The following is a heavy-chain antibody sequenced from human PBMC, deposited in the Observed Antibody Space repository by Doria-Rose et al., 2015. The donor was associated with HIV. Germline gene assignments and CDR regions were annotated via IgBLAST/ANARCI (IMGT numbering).Heavy chain of an antibody. Sequence: QESGPVLVRPTETLTLTCTVSGVSLSSPGMGVSWIRQPPGKALEWLANIVSDADRSYKTSLKSRLTISRGTSKSQVVLTMTDMDPVDTATYYCARIKSSRWYHKYYFDFWGQGTLVIVSA. V-gene: IGHV2-26*01. J-gene: IGHJ4*02. D-gene: IGHD6-13*01. CDR3: ARIKSSRWYHKYYFDF. CDR1: GVSLSSPGMG. CDR2: IVSDADR.